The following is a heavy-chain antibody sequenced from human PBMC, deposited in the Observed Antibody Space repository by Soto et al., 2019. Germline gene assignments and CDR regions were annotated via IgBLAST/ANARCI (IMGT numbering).Heavy chain of an antibody. CDR3: AXLEVRGVIIPSSGWFDP. Sequence: TSETLSLTCTVSGGSISSGDYYWSWIRQPPGKGLEWIGYIYYSGSTYYNPSLKSRVTISVDTSKNQFSLKLSSVTAADTAVYYCAXLEVRGVIIPSSGWFDPWGQGTLVTVSS. D-gene: IGHD3-10*01. CDR1: GGSISSGDYY. J-gene: IGHJ5*02. CDR2: IYYSGST. V-gene: IGHV4-30-4*01.